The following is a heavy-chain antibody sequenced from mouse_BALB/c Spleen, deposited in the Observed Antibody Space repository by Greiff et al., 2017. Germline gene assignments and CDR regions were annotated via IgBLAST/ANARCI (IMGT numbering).Heavy chain of an antibody. V-gene: IGHV14-3*02. J-gene: IGHJ3*01. CDR3: ARQLGLRGVFAY. D-gene: IGHD3-1*01. CDR2: IDPANGNT. Sequence: VQLKQSGAELVRSGASVKLSCTASGFNIKDTYMHWVKQRPEQGLEWIGRIDPANGNTKYDPKFQGKATITADTSSNTAYLQLSSLTSEDTAVYYCARQLGLRGVFAYWGQGTLVTVSA. CDR1: GFNIKDTY.